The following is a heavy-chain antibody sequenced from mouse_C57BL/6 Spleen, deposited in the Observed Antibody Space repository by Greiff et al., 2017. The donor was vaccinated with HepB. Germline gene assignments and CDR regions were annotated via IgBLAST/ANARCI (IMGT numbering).Heavy chain of an antibody. CDR1: GYTFTDYN. CDR3: ARSGPLLRSWFAY. Sequence: VQLKQSGPELVKPGASVKIPCKASGYTFTDYNMDWVKQSHGKSLEWIGDINPNNGGTIYNQKFKGKATLTVDKSSSTAYMELRSLTSEDTAVYYCARSGPLLRSWFAYWGQGTLVTVSA. J-gene: IGHJ3*01. D-gene: IGHD1-1*01. V-gene: IGHV1-18*01. CDR2: INPNNGGT.